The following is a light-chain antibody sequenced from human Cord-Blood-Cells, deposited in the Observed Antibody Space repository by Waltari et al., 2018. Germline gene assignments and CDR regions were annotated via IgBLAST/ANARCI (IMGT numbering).Light chain of an antibody. V-gene: IGLV2-14*01. CDR1: SSDVGGYNY. CDR3: SSYTSSSLVV. CDR2: DVS. J-gene: IGLJ2*01. Sequence: QSALTQPASVSGSPGQSITISCTGTSSDVGGYNYVSRYQQHPGKAPKLMIYDVSKRPSGVSNRFSGSKSGNTASLTISGLQAEDEADYYCSSYTSSSLVVFGGGTKLTVL.